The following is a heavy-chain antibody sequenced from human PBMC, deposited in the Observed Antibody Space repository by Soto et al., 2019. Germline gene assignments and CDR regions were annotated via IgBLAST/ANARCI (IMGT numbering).Heavy chain of an antibody. CDR3: TTGILNCSGGSCHGPYYYYYYMDV. CDR1: GFTFSNAW. V-gene: IGHV3-15*01. J-gene: IGHJ6*03. CDR2: IKSKTDGGTT. D-gene: IGHD2-15*01. Sequence: GSLRLSCAASGFTFSNAWMSWVRQAPGKGLEWVGRIKSKTDGGTTDYAAPVKGRFTISRDDSKNTLYLQMNSLKTEDTAVYYCTTGILNCSGGSCHGPYYYYYYMDVWGKGTTVTVSS.